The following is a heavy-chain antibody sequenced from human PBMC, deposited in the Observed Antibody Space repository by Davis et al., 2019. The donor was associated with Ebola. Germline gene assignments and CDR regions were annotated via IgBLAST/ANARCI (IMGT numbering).Heavy chain of an antibody. J-gene: IGHJ6*02. CDR1: GFTFSSYW. D-gene: IGHD3-3*01. V-gene: IGHV3-7*03. CDR3: ASFSSHGLRFLEWQYYYYGMDV. Sequence: GESLKISCAASGFTFSSYWMSWVRQAPGKGLEWVANIKQDGSEKYYVDSVKGRFTISRDNAKNSLYLQMNSLRAEDTAVYYCASFSSHGLRFLEWQYYYYGMDVWGQGTTVTVSS. CDR2: IKQDGSEK.